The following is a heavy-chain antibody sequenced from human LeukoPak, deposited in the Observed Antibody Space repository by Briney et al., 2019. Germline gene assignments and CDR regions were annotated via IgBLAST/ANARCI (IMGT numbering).Heavy chain of an antibody. Sequence: GGSLRLSCAASGFTVSNYMSWVRQAPGKGLEWVSVIYSGGGAYYPNSVKGRFTISRDNSKNTLYLQMNSLRAEDTAVYYCARDLEDSSPFGAFDMWGQGTMVTVSS. D-gene: IGHD3-22*01. CDR1: GFTVSNY. CDR3: ARDLEDSSPFGAFDM. J-gene: IGHJ3*02. CDR2: IYSGGGA. V-gene: IGHV3-66*01.